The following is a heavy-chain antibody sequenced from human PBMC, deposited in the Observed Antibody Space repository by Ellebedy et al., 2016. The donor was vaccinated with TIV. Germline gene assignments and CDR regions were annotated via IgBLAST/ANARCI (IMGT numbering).Heavy chain of an antibody. CDR3: ARAVPSRGSGSTTFDY. Sequence: MPSETLSLTCTVSGGSISSYYWSWIRQPPGKGLEWIGYIYYSGSTNYNPSLKSRVTISVDTSKNQFSLKLSSVTAADTAVYYCARAVPSRGSGSTTFDYWGQGTLVTVSS. CDR1: GGSISSYY. V-gene: IGHV4-59*12. CDR2: IYYSGST. J-gene: IGHJ4*02. D-gene: IGHD3-10*01.